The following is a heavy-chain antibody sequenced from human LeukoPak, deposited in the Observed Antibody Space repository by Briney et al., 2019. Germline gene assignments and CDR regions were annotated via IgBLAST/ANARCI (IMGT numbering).Heavy chain of an antibody. CDR3: AKDWAPITMVRGAYMDV. Sequence: GGSLRLSCAASGFTFSSYGMHWVRQAPGKGLEWVAFIRYDGSNKYYADSVEGRFTISRDNSKNTLYLQMNSLRAEDTAVYYCAKDWAPITMVRGAYMDVWGKGTTVTVSS. CDR2: IRYDGSNK. D-gene: IGHD3-10*01. CDR1: GFTFSSYG. V-gene: IGHV3-30*02. J-gene: IGHJ6*03.